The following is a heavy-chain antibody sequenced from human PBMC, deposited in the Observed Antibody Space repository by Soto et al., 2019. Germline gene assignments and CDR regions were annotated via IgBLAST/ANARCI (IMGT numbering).Heavy chain of an antibody. D-gene: IGHD5-18*01. Sequence: AGSLRLSCAASGLTVSSSYMSWVRQAPGKGLEWVSVIYSAGSTNYANSVKGRFTISRDMSTNMVYLQMSSLTDEDTAVYYCARAREPEYSSAIFLDIWGQGALVTVSS. CDR1: GLTVSSSY. CDR3: ARAREPEYSSAIFLDI. J-gene: IGHJ4*02. CDR2: IYSAGST. V-gene: IGHV3-53*01.